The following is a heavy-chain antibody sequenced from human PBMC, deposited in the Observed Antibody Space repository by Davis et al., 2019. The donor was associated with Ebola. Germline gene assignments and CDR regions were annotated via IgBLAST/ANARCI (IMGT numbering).Heavy chain of an antibody. CDR3: ARAMVTMVSFAFDI. D-gene: IGHD3-10*01. CDR1: GGSISTNNW. CDR2: IYHSGTT. J-gene: IGHJ6*04. V-gene: IGHV4-4*02. Sequence: MPSETLSLTCDVSGGSISTNNWWSWVRQPPGKDLEWIGEIYHSGTTSYNPSLTSRVTISVDRSKNQFSLKLSSVTAADTAVYYCARAMVTMVSFAFDIWGKGTTVTVSS.